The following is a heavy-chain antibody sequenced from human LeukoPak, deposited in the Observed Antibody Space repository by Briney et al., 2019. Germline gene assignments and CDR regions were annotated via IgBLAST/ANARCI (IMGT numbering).Heavy chain of an antibody. Sequence: PGGSLRLSCAASGFTFSNAWMSWVRQAPGKGLEWVAVISYDGSNKYYADSVKGRFTISRDNSKNTLYLQMNSLRAEDTAVYYCATPPRSSGWYGLWGRGTLVTVSS. CDR2: ISYDGSNK. V-gene: IGHV3-30*03. CDR1: GFTFSNAW. CDR3: ATPPRSSGWYGL. D-gene: IGHD6-19*01. J-gene: IGHJ2*01.